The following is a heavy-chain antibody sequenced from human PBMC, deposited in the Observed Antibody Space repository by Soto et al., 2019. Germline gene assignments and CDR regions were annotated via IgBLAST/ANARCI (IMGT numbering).Heavy chain of an antibody. CDR1: GGSISSYY. D-gene: IGHD2-2*01. CDR3: AGRYCASTSCYASKYYYYYYYMDV. V-gene: IGHV4-59*01. CDR2: IYYSGST. J-gene: IGHJ6*03. Sequence: SETLSLTCTVSGGSISSYYWSWIRQPPGKGLEWIGYIYYSGSTNYNPSLKSRVTISADTAKNQFSLKLSSVTAADTAVYYCAGRYCASTSCYASKYYYYYYYMDVWGKGTTVTVSS.